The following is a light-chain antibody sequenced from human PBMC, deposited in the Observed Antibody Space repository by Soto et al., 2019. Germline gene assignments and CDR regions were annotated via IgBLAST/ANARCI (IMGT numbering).Light chain of an antibody. CDR1: SSDVGYYNY. J-gene: IGLJ1*01. CDR2: EVN. Sequence: QSALTQPASVSGSPGQSITISCTGTSSDVGYYNYVSWYRQHPGKAPGLMIYEVNNRPSGVSSRFPGSKSGNTASLTISGLQAEDEADYYCSSCTSSSTLLYVFGTGTKVTVL. V-gene: IGLV2-14*01. CDR3: SSCTSSSTLLYV.